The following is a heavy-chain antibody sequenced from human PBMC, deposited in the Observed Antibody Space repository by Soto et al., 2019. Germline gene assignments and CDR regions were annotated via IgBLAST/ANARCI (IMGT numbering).Heavy chain of an antibody. CDR3: AHRPRGFTYFFDY. CDR2: LYWDDDE. Sequence: QITLNESGPTLVKPTQTLTLTCTFSGFSLSTRGVGVGWIRQPPGKALEWLALLYWDDDERYSPSLMSRLTITNDTSKNQVFLTMTHVDPVDTATYCCAHRPRGFTYFFDYWGQGTRVTVSS. CDR1: GFSLSTRGVG. V-gene: IGHV2-5*02. J-gene: IGHJ4*02.